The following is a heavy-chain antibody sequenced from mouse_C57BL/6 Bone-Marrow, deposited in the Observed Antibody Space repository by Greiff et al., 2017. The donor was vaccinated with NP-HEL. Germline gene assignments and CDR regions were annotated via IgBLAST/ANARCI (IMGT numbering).Heavy chain of an antibody. J-gene: IGHJ2*01. D-gene: IGHD1-1*01. V-gene: IGHV1-80*01. CDR1: GYAFSSYW. CDR2: IYPGDGDT. Sequence: VMLVESGAELVKPGASVKISCKASGYAFSSYWMNWVKQRPGKGLEWIGQIYPGDGDTNYNGKFKGKATLTADKSSSTAYMQLSSLTSEDSAVYFCARGFVTTVVAYYFDYWGQGTTLTVSS. CDR3: ARGFVTTVVAYYFDY.